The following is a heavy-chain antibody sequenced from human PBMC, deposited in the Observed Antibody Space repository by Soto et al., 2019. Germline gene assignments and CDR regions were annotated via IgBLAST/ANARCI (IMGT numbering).Heavy chain of an antibody. CDR3: ARYLVGAAGHYYFDY. CDR1: GGSFSGYY. Sequence: PSETLSLTCAVYGGSFSGYYWSWIRQPPGKGLEWIGEINHSGSTSYNPSLKSRVTISVDTSKNQFSLKLSSVTAADTAVYYCARYLVGAAGHYYFDYWGQGTLVTVSS. CDR2: INHSGST. V-gene: IGHV4-34*01. J-gene: IGHJ4*02. D-gene: IGHD6-13*01.